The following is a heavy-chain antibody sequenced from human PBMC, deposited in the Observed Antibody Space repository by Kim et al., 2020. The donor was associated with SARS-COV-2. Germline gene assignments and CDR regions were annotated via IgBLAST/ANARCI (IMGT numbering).Heavy chain of an antibody. CDR2: ST. J-gene: IGHJ6*02. CDR3: ARGNYHGMDV. Sequence: STTYAESVKGRFTLSRDNDKHTLYLQMSSLRVEDTAVYYCARGNYHGMDVWGQGTTVTVSS. V-gene: IGHV3-74*01.